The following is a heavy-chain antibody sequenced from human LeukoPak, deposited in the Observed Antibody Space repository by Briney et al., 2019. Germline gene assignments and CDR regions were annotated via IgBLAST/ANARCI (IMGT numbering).Heavy chain of an antibody. CDR1: GFTFSSYS. Sequence: PGGSLRLSCAASGFTFSSYSMNWVRQAPGKGLEWVSYISSSSSTIYYADSVKGRFTISRDNAKNSLYLQMNSLRAEDTAVYYCARVCEIVVVPAGFFDYWGQGTLVTVSS. CDR3: ARVCEIVVVPAGFFDY. D-gene: IGHD2-2*01. CDR2: ISSSSSTI. V-gene: IGHV3-48*01. J-gene: IGHJ4*02.